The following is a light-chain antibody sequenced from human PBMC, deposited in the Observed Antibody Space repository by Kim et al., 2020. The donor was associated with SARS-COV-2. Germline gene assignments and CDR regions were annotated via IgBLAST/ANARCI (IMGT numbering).Light chain of an antibody. CDR3: QQSYSTPPVT. CDR1: QSISGH. J-gene: IGKJ4*01. CDR2: AAS. Sequence: LVGDRVTITCRASQSISGHLHWYQQKPGSAPKLLIYAASNLQSGVPSRFSGSGSGTDFTLTISSLQPEDFATYYCQQSYSTPPVTFGGGTKVDIK. V-gene: IGKV1-39*01.